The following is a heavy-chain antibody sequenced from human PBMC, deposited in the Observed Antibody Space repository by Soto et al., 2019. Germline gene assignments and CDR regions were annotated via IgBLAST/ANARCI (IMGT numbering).Heavy chain of an antibody. D-gene: IGHD4-17*01. Sequence: SETLSLTCTVSGGSISSYYWSWIRQHPGKGLEWIGYIYYSGSTYYNPSLKSRVTISVDTSKNQFSLKLSSVTAADTAVYYCARDVGDYESEDSWGQGTLVTVSS. CDR1: GGSISSYY. V-gene: IGHV4-59*06. CDR3: ARDVGDYESEDS. CDR2: IYYSGST. J-gene: IGHJ5*02.